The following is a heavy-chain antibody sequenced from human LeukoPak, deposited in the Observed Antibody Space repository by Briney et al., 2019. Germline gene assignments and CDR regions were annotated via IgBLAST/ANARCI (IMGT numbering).Heavy chain of an antibody. Sequence: ASVKVSCKASGYTFTSYGISWVRQAPGQGLEWMGWISAYNGNTNYAQKLQGGVTMTTDTSTSTAYMELRSLRSDDTAVYYCARDLGASHVLLWFGGVRGGIHFDYWGQGTLVTVSS. J-gene: IGHJ4*02. CDR2: ISAYNGNT. CDR1: GYTFTSYG. V-gene: IGHV1-18*01. CDR3: ARDLGASHVLLWFGGVRGGIHFDY. D-gene: IGHD3-10*01.